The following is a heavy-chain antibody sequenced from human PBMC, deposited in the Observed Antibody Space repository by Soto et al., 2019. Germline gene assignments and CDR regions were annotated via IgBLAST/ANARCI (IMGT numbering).Heavy chain of an antibody. V-gene: IGHV1-69*13. J-gene: IGHJ6*02. CDR2: IIPIFETA. D-gene: IGHD2-15*01. CDR1: GGTFSSFA. Sequence: ASVKVSCKTSGGTFSSFAISWVRQAPRQGLEWMGGIIPIFETANYAQKFQGRVTITADEITGTAYMELRSLRSEDTGVYYCARDLEVVVLGVDHYYYYGMDVWGQGTTVTVSS. CDR3: ARDLEVVVLGVDHYYYYGMDV.